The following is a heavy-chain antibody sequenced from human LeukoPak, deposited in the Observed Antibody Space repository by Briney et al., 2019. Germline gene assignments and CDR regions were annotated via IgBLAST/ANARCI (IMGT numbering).Heavy chain of an antibody. V-gene: IGHV4-34*01. CDR1: GGSFSGYY. J-gene: IGHJ4*02. CDR2: INHSGST. CDR3: ARDTGSGWYMIDY. D-gene: IGHD6-19*01. Sequence: SETLSLTCAVYGGSFSGYYWSWIRQPPGKGLEWIGEINHSGSTNYNPSLKSRVTISVDTSKNQFSLKLSSVTAADTAVYYCARDTGSGWYMIDYWGQGTLVTVSS.